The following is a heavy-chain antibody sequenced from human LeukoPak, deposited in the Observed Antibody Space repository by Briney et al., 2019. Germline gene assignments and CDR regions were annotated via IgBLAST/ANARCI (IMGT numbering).Heavy chain of an antibody. V-gene: IGHV3-66*01. CDR2: ISSGGST. Sequence: RGSLRLSCAASGFTVSSNYMSWVRQAPGKGLEWVSVISSGGSTYYADSVKGRFTISRDNSKNALYLQMNSLRAEDTAVYYCAREAYSSSWGPYYYYYGMDVWGQGTTVTVSS. D-gene: IGHD6-13*01. CDR3: AREAYSSSWGPYYYYYGMDV. J-gene: IGHJ6*02. CDR1: GFTVSSNY.